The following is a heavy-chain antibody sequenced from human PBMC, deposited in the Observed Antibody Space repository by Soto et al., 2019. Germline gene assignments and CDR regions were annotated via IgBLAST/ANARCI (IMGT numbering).Heavy chain of an antibody. Sequence: NPSETLSLTCAVSGGSISSGGYSWSWIRQPPGKGLEWIGYIYHSGSTYYNPSLKSRVTISVDRSKNQFSLKLSSVTAADTAVYYCARHNPANYYYYGMDVWGQGTTVT. CDR2: IYHSGST. V-gene: IGHV4-30-2*01. CDR1: GGSISSGGYS. D-gene: IGHD1-20*01. J-gene: IGHJ6*02. CDR3: ARHNPANYYYYGMDV.